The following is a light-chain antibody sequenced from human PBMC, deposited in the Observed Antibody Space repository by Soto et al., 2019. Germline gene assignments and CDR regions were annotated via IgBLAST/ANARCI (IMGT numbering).Light chain of an antibody. J-gene: IGKJ1*01. Sequence: EIVLTQSPGTLSLSPGERATLSCRASQSVSSSYLAWYQQKPGQSPRLLIYATSTRATGIPDRFSGSGSGTDFTLTISSLEPEDFAVYFCQHYATSPTFGLGTKVEI. CDR3: QHYATSPT. CDR1: QSVSSSY. V-gene: IGKV3-20*01. CDR2: ATS.